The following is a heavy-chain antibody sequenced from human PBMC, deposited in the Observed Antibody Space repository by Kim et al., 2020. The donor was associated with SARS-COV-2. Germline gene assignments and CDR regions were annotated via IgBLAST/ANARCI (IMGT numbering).Heavy chain of an antibody. Sequence: GGSLRLSCAASGFTFSSYAMSWVRQAPGKGLEWVSAISGSGGSTYYADSVKGRFTISRDNSKNTLYLQMNSLRAEDTAVYYCAKKGHYCDSSGYYIRPFDSCGDGTLGSVSS. CDR1: GFTFSSYA. J-gene: IGHJ4*03. D-gene: IGHD3-22*01. CDR3: AKKGHYCDSSGYYIRPFDS. V-gene: IGHV3-23*01. CDR2: ISGSGGST.